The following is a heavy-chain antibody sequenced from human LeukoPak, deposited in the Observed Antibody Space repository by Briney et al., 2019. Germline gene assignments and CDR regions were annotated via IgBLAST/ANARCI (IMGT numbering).Heavy chain of an antibody. J-gene: IGHJ4*02. D-gene: IGHD2-2*01. V-gene: IGHV3-48*03. CDR2: IGIADTTT. CDR1: GFTFRDYE. CDR3: AKTTSWYYFDY. Sequence: GGSLRLSCAASGFTFRDYEMNWVRQAPGEGLEWVSYIGIADTTTYYADSVKGRFTISRNNAENSLYLQMNDLRADDTAVYFCAKTTSWYYFDYWGQGTLVTVSS.